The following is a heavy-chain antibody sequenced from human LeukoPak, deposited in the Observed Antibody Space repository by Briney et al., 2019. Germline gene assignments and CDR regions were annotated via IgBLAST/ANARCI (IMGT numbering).Heavy chain of an antibody. Sequence: SETLSLTCTVSGDSISTSNSYWGWIRQPPGKGLEWIGSIYYSGNTYYNASLKSRVTISVDTSKNQFSLKLSSVTAADTAVYYCARVVIVGAGGYFDYWGQGTLVTVSS. CDR3: ARVVIVGAGGYFDY. CDR1: GDSISTSNSY. J-gene: IGHJ4*02. CDR2: IYYSGNT. V-gene: IGHV4-39*07. D-gene: IGHD1-26*01.